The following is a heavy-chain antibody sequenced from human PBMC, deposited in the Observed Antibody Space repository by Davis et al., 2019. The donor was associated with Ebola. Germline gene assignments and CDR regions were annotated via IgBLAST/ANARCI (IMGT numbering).Heavy chain of an antibody. Sequence: PGGSLRLSCAASGFTFRNYAMTWVRQAPGKGLEWVAVVPHSEREKFYADSVKGRFTISRDNSENTLYLQMNSLTADDTAVYYCARAVFHEVLDYWGQGTPVTVSS. D-gene: IGHD3-3*01. V-gene: IGHV3-30*04. J-gene: IGHJ4*02. CDR2: VPHSEREK. CDR3: ARAVFHEVLDY. CDR1: GFTFRNYA.